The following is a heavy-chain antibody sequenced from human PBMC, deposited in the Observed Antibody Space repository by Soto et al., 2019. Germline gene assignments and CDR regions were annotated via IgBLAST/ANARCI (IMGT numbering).Heavy chain of an antibody. J-gene: IGHJ4*02. V-gene: IGHV4-39*01. CDR2: IYYSGST. CDR3: ARRNNVRAVAGKIWLFDY. CDR1: GGSISSSSYY. D-gene: IGHD6-19*01. Sequence: QLQLQESGPGLVKPSETLSLTCTVSGGSISSSSYYWGWIRQPPGKGLEWIGSIYYSGSTYYNPSLKSRVTISVDTSKNQFSLKLSSVTAADTAVYYCARRNNVRAVAGKIWLFDYWGQGTLVTVSS.